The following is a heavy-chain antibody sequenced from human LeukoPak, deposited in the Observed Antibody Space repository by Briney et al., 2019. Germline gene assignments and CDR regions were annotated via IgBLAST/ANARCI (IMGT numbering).Heavy chain of an antibody. V-gene: IGHV1-18*01. CDR2: ISAYNGNT. J-gene: IGHJ3*01. CDR3: ARDGDVVVVAATQGGAFDV. CDR1: GYTFTSYG. Sequence: GASVKVSCKASGYTFTSYGISWVRQAPGQGLEWMGWISAYNGNTNYAQKLQGRVTMTTDTSTSTAYMELRSLRSDDTAVYYCARDGDVVVVAATQGGAFDVWGQGTMVTVSS. D-gene: IGHD2-15*01.